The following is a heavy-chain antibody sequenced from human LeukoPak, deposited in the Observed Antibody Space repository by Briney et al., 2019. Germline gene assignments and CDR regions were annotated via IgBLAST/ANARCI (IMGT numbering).Heavy chain of an antibody. D-gene: IGHD4-23*01. J-gene: IGHJ4*02. CDR1: GFTFSSYA. V-gene: IGHV3-23*01. CDR2: IDTRGAT. Sequence: GGSLGLSCAASGFTFSSYAMTWVRQGPGKGLEWVSTIDTRGATFYADSVKGRFTISRDNSKNTLYLQMNSLRDEDTALYYCAKKATVITPGNYFDYWGQGTLVPVSS. CDR3: AKKATVITPGNYFDY.